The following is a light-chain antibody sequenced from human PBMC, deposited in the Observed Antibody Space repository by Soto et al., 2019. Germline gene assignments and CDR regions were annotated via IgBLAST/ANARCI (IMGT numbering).Light chain of an antibody. CDR2: DAS. J-gene: IGKJ3*01. CDR1: QSLTSS. CDR3: QQRSNWPPIT. Sequence: EIVLTQSPATLSLSPGERATLSCRASQSLTSSLVWYQQKPGQAPRLLIYDASNRATGIPARFSGSGSGTDFTLTISSLEPEDFAVYYCQQRSNWPPITFGPGTKVDIK. V-gene: IGKV3-11*01.